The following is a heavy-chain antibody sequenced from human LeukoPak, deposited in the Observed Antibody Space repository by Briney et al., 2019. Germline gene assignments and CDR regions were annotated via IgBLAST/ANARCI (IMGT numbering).Heavy chain of an antibody. Sequence: SVTVSFKASGFTFTSSAMQWVRQARGQRLEWIGWIVVGSGNTNYAQKFQERVTITRDMSTSTAYMELSSLRSEDTAVYYCAAGTPNIVAHDAFDIWGQGTMVTVSS. V-gene: IGHV1-58*02. J-gene: IGHJ3*02. CDR3: AAGTPNIVAHDAFDI. D-gene: IGHD5-12*01. CDR1: GFTFTSSA. CDR2: IVVGSGNT.